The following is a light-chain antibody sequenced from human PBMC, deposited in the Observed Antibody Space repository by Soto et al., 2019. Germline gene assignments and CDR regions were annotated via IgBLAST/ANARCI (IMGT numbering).Light chain of an antibody. Sequence: DIPMTQSPSTLSASVGDRVTITCRASQSISSWLAWYQQKPGKAPKLLIYDASSLESGVPSRFSGSGSGTQFTLTISSLQPDDFATYYCQQYNRHLTFGERTKVEIK. J-gene: IGKJ1*01. V-gene: IGKV1-5*01. CDR2: DAS. CDR3: QQYNRHLT. CDR1: QSISSW.